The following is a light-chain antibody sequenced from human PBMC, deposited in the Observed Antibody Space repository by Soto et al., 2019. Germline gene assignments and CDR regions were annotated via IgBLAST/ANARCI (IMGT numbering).Light chain of an antibody. J-gene: IGKJ4*01. CDR2: DAS. CDR3: QLYGSSPLT. CDR1: QSVSSNS. V-gene: IGKV3-20*01. Sequence: EIVLTQSPGTLSLSPGERATLSCRASQSVSSNSLAWYQQKPDQAPRLLIYDASSRATGIPDRFSGSGSGTDFTLTISRLEPEDFAVYYCQLYGSSPLTFGGGTKVEIK.